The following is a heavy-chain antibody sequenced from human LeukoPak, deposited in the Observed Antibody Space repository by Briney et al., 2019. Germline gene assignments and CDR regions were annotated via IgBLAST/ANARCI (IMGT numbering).Heavy chain of an antibody. V-gene: IGHV1-69*13. CDR1: GGTFSSYA. CDR3: ARSLRYYDSSALLGDY. CDR2: IIPIFGTA. J-gene: IGHJ4*02. Sequence: SVKVSCTASGGTFSSYAISWVRQAPGQGLEWMGGIIPIFGTANYAQKFQGRVTITADESASTAYMELSSLRSEDTAVYYCARSLRYYDSSALLGDYWGQGTLVTVSS. D-gene: IGHD3-22*01.